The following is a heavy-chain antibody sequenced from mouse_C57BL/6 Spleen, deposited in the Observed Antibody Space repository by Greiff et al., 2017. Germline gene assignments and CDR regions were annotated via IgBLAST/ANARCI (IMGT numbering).Heavy chain of an antibody. CDR3: ARRRGTGPFDY. J-gene: IGHJ2*01. CDR1: GYTFTDYY. Sequence: LVKPGASVKISCKASGYTFTDYYMNWVKQSHGKSLEWIGDINPNNGGTSYNQKFKGKATLTVDKSSSTAYMELRSLTSEDSAVYYCARRRGTGPFDYWGQGTTLTVSS. CDR2: INPNNGGT. V-gene: IGHV1-26*01. D-gene: IGHD4-1*01.